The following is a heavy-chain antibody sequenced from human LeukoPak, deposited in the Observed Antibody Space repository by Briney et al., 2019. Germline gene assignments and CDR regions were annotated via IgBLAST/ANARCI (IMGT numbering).Heavy chain of an antibody. CDR1: GFTFSDYT. D-gene: IGHD3-10*01. CDR2: ISGSGRTI. Sequence: PGGSLRLSCAASGFTFSDYTMTWIRQAPGKGLDWISYISGSGRTIYYADSVRGRLTISRDNANNSLYLELNSLRVEDTAVYYCARCAHNSGAGAYYMDVWGKGTTVIVSS. V-gene: IGHV3-11*04. CDR3: ARCAHNSGAGAYYMDV. J-gene: IGHJ6*03.